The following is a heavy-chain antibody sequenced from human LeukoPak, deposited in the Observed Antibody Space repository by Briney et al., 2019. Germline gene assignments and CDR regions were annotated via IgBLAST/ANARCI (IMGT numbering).Heavy chain of an antibody. CDR3: VGSVDTPFRF. V-gene: IGHV3-74*01. D-gene: IGHD5-18*01. CDR2: INSDGSSI. Sequence: PGGSLRLFCAAYGFTFSSYWMHWLRQAPGKGLVWVSRINSDGSSISYADSVKGRFTISRDNAKNTLYLQMNSLRAEDTAVYYCVGSVDTPFRFWGQGTLVTVSS. CDR1: GFTFSSYW. J-gene: IGHJ4*02.